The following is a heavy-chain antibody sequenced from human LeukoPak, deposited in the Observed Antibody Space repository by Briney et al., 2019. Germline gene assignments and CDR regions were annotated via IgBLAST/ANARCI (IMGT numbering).Heavy chain of an antibody. D-gene: IGHD6-19*01. J-gene: IGHJ4*02. CDR1: GFTFGDYA. CDR3: ASGRLDLGY. CDR2: IRSKSYGGTT. Sequence: GGSLRLSCTTSGFTFGDYAMSWFRQAPGKGLEWVGFIRSKSYGGTTEYAGSVEGRFSNSSDDSKSIVYLQMDNRKTEVPAFDYCASGRLDLGYWGQGTLVTVSS. V-gene: IGHV3-49*03.